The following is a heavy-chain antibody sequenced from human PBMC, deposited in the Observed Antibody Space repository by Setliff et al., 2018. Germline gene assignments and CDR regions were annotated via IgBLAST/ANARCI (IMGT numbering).Heavy chain of an antibody. CDR2: INHSGST. Sequence: SETLSLTCAVYGGCFSDYNWSWIRQPPGKGLEWIGEINHSGSTNYNPSLKSRVTISIDTSKNQFSLKLSSVTPADTAVYYCARGSAFSYGSGTIASWGQRTLVTVAS. V-gene: IGHV4-34*01. CDR3: ARGSAFSYGSGTIAS. D-gene: IGHD3-10*01. J-gene: IGHJ4*02. CDR1: GGCFSDYN.